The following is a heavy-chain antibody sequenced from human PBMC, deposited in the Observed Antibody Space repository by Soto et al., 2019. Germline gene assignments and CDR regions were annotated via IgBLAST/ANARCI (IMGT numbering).Heavy chain of an antibody. D-gene: IGHD5-18*01. CDR1: GFTFSSYT. J-gene: IGHJ4*02. V-gene: IGHV3-21*01. Sequence: GGSLRLSCAASGFTFSSYTMDWVRQTPGKGLQWVSSISITSSYIYYADSVKGRFAISRDNAQNSLYLQMNSLRAEDTAVYYCARGAIRGYSYGYSDYWGQGTLVTVSS. CDR2: ISITSSYI. CDR3: ARGAIRGYSYGYSDY.